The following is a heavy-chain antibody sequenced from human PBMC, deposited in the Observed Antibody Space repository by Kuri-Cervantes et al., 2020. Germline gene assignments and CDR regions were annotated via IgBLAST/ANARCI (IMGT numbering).Heavy chain of an antibody. CDR1: GYTFTNYY. V-gene: IGHV1-2*02. Sequence: ASVKVSCKASGYTFTNYYMHWVRQAPGQGLEWMGWINPNSGGTNYAQKFQGRVTMTRDTSISTAYMELSRLRSDDTAVYYCARDRASMPDKGANDWFDPWGQGTLVTVSS. CDR3: ARDRASMPDKGANDWFDP. CDR2: INPNSGGT. J-gene: IGHJ5*02. D-gene: IGHD2/OR15-2a*01.